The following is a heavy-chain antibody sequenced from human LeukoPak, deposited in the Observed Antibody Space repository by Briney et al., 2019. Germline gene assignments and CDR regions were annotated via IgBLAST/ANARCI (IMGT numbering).Heavy chain of an antibody. J-gene: IGHJ3*02. CDR2: INPKRGDT. CDR3: ARGGIEVPAFDI. Sequence: ASVKVSCKASGYTFTGNFIHWVRQAPGQGLEWVGLINPKRGDTTYAQRFQGRLTLTRDTFIRTAFMELGSLGSDDTAVHYCARGGIEVPAFDIWGRGTMVTVSS. V-gene: IGHV1-2*02. CDR1: GYTFTGNF. D-gene: IGHD1-26*01.